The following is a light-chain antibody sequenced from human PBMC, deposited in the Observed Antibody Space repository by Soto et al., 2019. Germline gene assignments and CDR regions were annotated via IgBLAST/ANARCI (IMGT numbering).Light chain of an antibody. CDR1: QSISSY. Sequence: EVALTQSPDTLSLPPGERATLSCRASQSISSYLAWFQQKPGQAPRLLIYDASNRATGIPARFSGSGSETDFTLTISSLEPEDSAVYFCQQRARWVTFGQGTRLEI. CDR2: DAS. J-gene: IGKJ5*01. V-gene: IGKV3-11*01. CDR3: QQRARWVT.